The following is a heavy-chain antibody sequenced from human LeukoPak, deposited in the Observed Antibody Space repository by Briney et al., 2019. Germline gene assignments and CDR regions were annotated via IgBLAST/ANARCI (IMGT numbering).Heavy chain of an antibody. CDR2: IIPIFGTA. CDR3: ARDFREPDLGFDP. J-gene: IGHJ5*02. V-gene: IGHV1-69*13. Sequence: SVKVSCKASGGTFSSYAISWVRQAPGQGLGWMGGIIPIFGTANYAQKFQGRVTITADESTSTAYMELSSLRSEDTAVYYCARDFREPDLGFDPWGQGTLVTVSS. D-gene: IGHD1-14*01. CDR1: GGTFSSYA.